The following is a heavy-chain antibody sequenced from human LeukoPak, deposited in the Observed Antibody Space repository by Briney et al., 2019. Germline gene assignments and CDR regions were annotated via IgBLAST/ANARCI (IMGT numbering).Heavy chain of an antibody. D-gene: IGHD3-10*01. CDR1: GFTFSSYA. J-gene: IGHJ4*02. CDR3: AKGRKGLLFVRGVDFDY. CDR2: ISGSGGST. V-gene: IGHV3-23*01. Sequence: PGGSLRLSCAASGFTFSSYAMSWVRQAPEKGLEWVSGISGSGGSTYHADSVKGRFTISRDNSRNTLYLQMNSLRVEDTAVYYCAKGRKGLLFVRGVDFDYWGQGTLVTVSS.